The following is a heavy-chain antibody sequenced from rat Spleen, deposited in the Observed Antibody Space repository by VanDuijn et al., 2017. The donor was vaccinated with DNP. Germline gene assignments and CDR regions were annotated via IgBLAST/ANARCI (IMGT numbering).Heavy chain of an antibody. CDR2: ITNTGDNT. D-gene: IGHD1-1*01. Sequence: EVQLVESGGGPVQPGRSLKLSCVASGFIFSNYWMTWIRQAPGRGLEWVASITNTGDNTYYSDSVKGRFSLSRDNAKSTLYLQVNSLRSEDTATYYCTRETFYYSGARWLAYWGQGTLVTVSS. CDR3: TRETFYYSGARWLAY. CDR1: GFIFSNYW. V-gene: IGHV5-31*01. J-gene: IGHJ3*01.